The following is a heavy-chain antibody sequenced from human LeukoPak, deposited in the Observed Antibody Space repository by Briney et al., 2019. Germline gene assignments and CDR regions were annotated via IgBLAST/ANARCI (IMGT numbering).Heavy chain of an antibody. Sequence: SETLSLTCAVYGGSFSGYYWSWIRQPPGKGLEWIGEINHSGSTNYNPSLKSRVTISVDTSKNQLSLKLSSVTAADTAVYYCARLSYSYGYRYFQHWGQGTLVTVSS. V-gene: IGHV4-34*01. J-gene: IGHJ1*01. D-gene: IGHD5-18*01. CDR3: ARLSYSYGYRYFQH. CDR1: GGSFSGYY. CDR2: INHSGST.